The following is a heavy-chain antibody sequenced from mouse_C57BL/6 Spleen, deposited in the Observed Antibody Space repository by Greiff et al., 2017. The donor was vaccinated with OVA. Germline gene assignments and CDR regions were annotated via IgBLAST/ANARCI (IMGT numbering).Heavy chain of an antibody. J-gene: IGHJ4*01. CDR2: IDPETGGT. D-gene: IGHD2-4*01. V-gene: IGHV1-15*01. CDR3: TRRNDYRKNYAMDY. CDR1: GYTFTDYE. Sequence: VQLQQSGAELVRPGASVTLSCKASGYTFTDYEMHWVKQTPVHGLEWIGAIDPETGGTAYNQKFKGKAILTADKSSSTAYMELRSLTSEDSAVYYCTRRNDYRKNYAMDYWGQGTSVTVSS.